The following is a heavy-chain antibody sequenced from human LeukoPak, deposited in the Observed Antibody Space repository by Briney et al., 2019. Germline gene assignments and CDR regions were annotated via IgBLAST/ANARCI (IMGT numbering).Heavy chain of an antibody. V-gene: IGHV3-74*01. CDR2: IISDGSST. D-gene: IGHD3-10*01. CDR3: ASLYGSGADY. CDR1: GFTFSSYW. Sequence: GGSLRLSCAASGFTFSSYWMHWVRQAPGKGLVWVSRIISDGSSTSYADSVKGRFTISRDNAKNTLYLQMNSLRAEDTAVYHCASLYGSGADYWGQGTLVTVSS. J-gene: IGHJ4*02.